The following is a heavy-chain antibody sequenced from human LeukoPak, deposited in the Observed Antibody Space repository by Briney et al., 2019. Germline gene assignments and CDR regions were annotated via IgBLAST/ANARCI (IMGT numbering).Heavy chain of an antibody. D-gene: IGHD6-19*01. CDR3: TRSPAVASTRGDY. V-gene: IGHV1-18*01. J-gene: IGHJ4*02. CDR1: GYTFLNYG. CDR2: ISVYSGHT. Sequence: GASVKVSCQASGYTFLNYGINWVRQAPGQGLEWMGWISVYSGHTDYAQKLQDRVTMTTDTSTTTAYMELRNLRSDDTAIYYCTRSPAVASTRGDYWGQGTLVTVFS.